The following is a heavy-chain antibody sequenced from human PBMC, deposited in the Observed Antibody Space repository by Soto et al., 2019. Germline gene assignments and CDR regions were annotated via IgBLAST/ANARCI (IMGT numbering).Heavy chain of an antibody. CDR1: GFIFSNYG. CDR2: IWYDGHKE. CDR3: ARERAVDYYHWFDP. D-gene: IGHD3-3*02. J-gene: IGHJ5*02. V-gene: IGHV3-33*01. Sequence: VQLVESGGGVVQPEKSLRLSCAASGFIFSNYGMHWVRQAPGKGLEWVAVIWYDGHKEYYADSVKGRFIISRDNSRNTVYLQMNRLRAEDTVVYYCARERAVDYYHWFDPWGQGTLVTVSS.